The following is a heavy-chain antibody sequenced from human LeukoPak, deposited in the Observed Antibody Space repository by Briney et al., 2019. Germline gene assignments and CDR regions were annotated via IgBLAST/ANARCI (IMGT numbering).Heavy chain of an antibody. CDR2: ISSDGGST. V-gene: IGHV3-64*01. J-gene: IGHJ4*02. Sequence: PGGSLRLSCAASGFTFSTYGMHWVRQAPGKGLEYVSAISSDGGSTYYANPVKDRFTISRDNSKNTLYLQMGSLRAEDMAVYYCARDYFGDYWGQGTLVTVSS. CDR1: GFTFSTYG. D-gene: IGHD3-10*01. CDR3: ARDYFGDY.